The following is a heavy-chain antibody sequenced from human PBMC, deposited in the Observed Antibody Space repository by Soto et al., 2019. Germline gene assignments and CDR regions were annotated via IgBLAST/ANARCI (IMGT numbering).Heavy chain of an antibody. CDR1: GYTSADFG. D-gene: IGHD2-2*01. J-gene: IGHJ5*01. V-gene: IGHV1-18*04. CDR2: VSGNNGAS. Sequence: QVQLMQSGTEVKKPGASVTVSCKASGYTSADFGISWVRQAPGQGLEWMGWVSGNNGASNPAPKVQGRITMTLVTSTGASSMDLRSLRSDDTAIYYCVRDQKYFRVNGNWFDSWGQGTLVSVSS. CDR3: VRDQKYFRVNGNWFDS.